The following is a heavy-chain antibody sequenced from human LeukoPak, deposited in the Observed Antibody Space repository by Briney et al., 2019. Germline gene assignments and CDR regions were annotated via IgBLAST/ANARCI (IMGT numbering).Heavy chain of an antibody. Sequence: SETLSLTCTVSGGSISSYYWSWIRQHPGKGLEWIGHIYYSGSTYYNPSLKSRVTISVDTSKNQFSLKLSSVTAADTAVYYCAREVPRPNWFDPWGQGTLVTVSS. CDR1: GGSISSYY. CDR3: AREVPRPNWFDP. CDR2: IYYSGST. V-gene: IGHV4-59*12. J-gene: IGHJ5*02.